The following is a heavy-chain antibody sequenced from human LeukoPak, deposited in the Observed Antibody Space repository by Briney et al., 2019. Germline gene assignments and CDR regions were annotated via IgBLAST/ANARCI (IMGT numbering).Heavy chain of an antibody. CDR3: ARMADYHGSGSYEIQHSFDP. CDR1: GYTFTGYY. D-gene: IGHD3-10*01. CDR2: INPNSGGT. V-gene: IGHV1-2*02. J-gene: IGHJ5*02. Sequence: ASVKVSCKASGYTFTGYYMHWVRQAPGQGLEWMGWINPNSGGTNYAQKFQGRVTMTRDTSISTAYMELSRLRSDDTAVYYCARMADYHGSGSYEIQHSFDPWGQGTLVAVSS.